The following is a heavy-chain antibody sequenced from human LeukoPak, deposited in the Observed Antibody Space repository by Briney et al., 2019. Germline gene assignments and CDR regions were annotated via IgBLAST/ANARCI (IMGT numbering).Heavy chain of an antibody. Sequence: SETLSLTCAVSGYSISSGYYWGWIRQPPGKGLEWIGSIYHSGSTYYNPSLKSRVTISVDTSKNQFSLKLSSVTAADTAVYYCARVARYCSSTSCRLYYFDYWGQGTLVTVSS. CDR1: GYSISSGYY. CDR3: ARVARYCSSTSCRLYYFDY. CDR2: IYHSGST. V-gene: IGHV4-38-2*01. D-gene: IGHD2-2*01. J-gene: IGHJ4*02.